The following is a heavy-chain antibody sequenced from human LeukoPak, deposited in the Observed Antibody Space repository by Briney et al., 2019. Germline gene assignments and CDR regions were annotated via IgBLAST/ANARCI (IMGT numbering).Heavy chain of an antibody. D-gene: IGHD3-22*01. J-gene: IGHJ6*03. V-gene: IGHV1-69*06. Sequence: SVKVSCKASGYTFTSYYMHWVRQAPGQGLEWMGGIIPIFGTANYAQKFQGRVTITADKSTSTAYMELSSLRSEDTAVYYCARGRYYDSSSGYGYYYYYMDVWGKGTTVTVSS. CDR1: GYTFTSYY. CDR3: ARGRYYDSSSGYGYYYYYMDV. CDR2: IIPIFGTA.